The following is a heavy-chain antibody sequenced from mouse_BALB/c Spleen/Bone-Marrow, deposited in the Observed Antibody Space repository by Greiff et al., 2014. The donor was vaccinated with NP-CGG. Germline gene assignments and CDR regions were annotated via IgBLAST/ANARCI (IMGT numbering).Heavy chain of an antibody. CDR1: GYTFTEYT. V-gene: IGHV1-18*01. CDR2: INPNNGGA. CDR3: ARRYGSSYNYWRFDV. D-gene: IGHD1-1*01. J-gene: IGHJ1*01. Sequence: EVQLQQSGPELVKPGASVKISCKTSGYTFTEYTMHWVKQSHGKSLEWIGGINPNNGGATYNQKFKGKATLTVDKSSSTAYMELRSLTSEDSAVYYCARRYGSSYNYWRFDVWGAGTTATVSS.